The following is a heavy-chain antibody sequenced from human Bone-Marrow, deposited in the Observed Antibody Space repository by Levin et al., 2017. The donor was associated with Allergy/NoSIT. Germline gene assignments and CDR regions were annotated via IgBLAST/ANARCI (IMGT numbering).Heavy chain of an antibody. D-gene: IGHD2-15*01. Sequence: PSETLSLTCTVSGAFISSDGYYWSWIRQAPGKGLEWIGYIYDSGSTYYNPSLQSRLTISLDTSKTQLFLKFTSVTAADTASFFCPRPEGVAYSGRRVRAFDLWGQGTMVTVS. J-gene: IGHJ3*01. V-gene: IGHV4-31*03. CDR3: PRPEGVAYSGRRVRAFDL. CDR2: IYDSGST. CDR1: GAFISSDGYY.